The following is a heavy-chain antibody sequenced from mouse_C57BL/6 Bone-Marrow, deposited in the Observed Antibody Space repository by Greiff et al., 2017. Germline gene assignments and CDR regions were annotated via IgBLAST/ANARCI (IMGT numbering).Heavy chain of an antibody. D-gene: IGHD1-1*01. J-gene: IGHJ4*01. CDR2: IHPNSGST. CDR1: GYTFTSYW. Sequence: QVQLQQSGAELVKPGASVKLSCKASGYTFTSYWMHWVKQRPGQGLEWIGMIHPNSGSTNYNEKFKSKATLTVDKSSSTAYMQLSSLTSEDSAVYYCARWGYGHYYAMDYWGQGTSVTVSS. CDR3: ARWGYGHYYAMDY. V-gene: IGHV1-64*01.